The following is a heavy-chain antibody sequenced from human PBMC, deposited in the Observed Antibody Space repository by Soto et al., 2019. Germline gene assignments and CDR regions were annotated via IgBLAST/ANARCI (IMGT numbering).Heavy chain of an antibody. CDR2: ITASQGTT. CDR3: AKCMQAYWNYDAHHI. CDR1: GFTFSSYS. D-gene: IGHD1-7*01. J-gene: IGHJ3*02. Sequence: PGGSLRLSCAASGFTFSSYSITWGRQAPGKGLEWVAHITASQGTTYYADSVQGRFTISRDTSRNTLYLQMNSLRAEDTALYYCAKCMQAYWNYDAHHIWGHGTMVTVS. V-gene: IGHV3-23*01.